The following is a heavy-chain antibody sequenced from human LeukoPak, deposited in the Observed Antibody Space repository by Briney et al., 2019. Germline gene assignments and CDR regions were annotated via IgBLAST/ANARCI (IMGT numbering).Heavy chain of an antibody. D-gene: IGHD6-13*01. CDR1: GGSISSGAYY. Sequence: SQTLSLTCTVSGGSISSGAYYWSWIRQHPGKGLEWIVYIYYSGSTYYNPSLKSRVTISVDTSKNQFSLRLSSVTAADTAVYYCARDHIAAAGYRHFDYWGQGTLVTVSS. CDR3: ARDHIAAAGYRHFDY. J-gene: IGHJ4*02. V-gene: IGHV4-31*03. CDR2: IYYSGST.